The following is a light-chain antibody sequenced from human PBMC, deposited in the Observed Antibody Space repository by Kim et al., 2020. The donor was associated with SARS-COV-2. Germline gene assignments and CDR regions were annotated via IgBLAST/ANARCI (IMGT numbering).Light chain of an antibody. V-gene: IGLV1-47*01. Sequence: ELTQPPSASGTPGQRVTISCSGSSSNIGSNYVYWYQQLPGTAPKLLMYTNNQRPSGVPDRFSGSKSDTSASLAISGLRSEDEADYYCAAWDDSLTNLVFGGGTQLTVL. CDR1: SSNIGSNY. J-gene: IGLJ2*01. CDR3: AAWDDSLTNLV. CDR2: TNN.